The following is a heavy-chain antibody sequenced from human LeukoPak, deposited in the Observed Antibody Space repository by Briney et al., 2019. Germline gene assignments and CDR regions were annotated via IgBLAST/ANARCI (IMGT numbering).Heavy chain of an antibody. CDR1: GFTFSNYA. CDR2: ISGSGGST. V-gene: IGHV3-23*01. CDR3: ARGSSHDYFDY. J-gene: IGHJ4*02. Sequence: PGGSLRLSCAASGFTFSNYAMSWVRQAPGKGLQWVSAISGSGGSTYYADSVKGRFTISRDNSKNTLYVQMNSLRAEDTAVYYCARGSSHDYFDYWGQGTLVTVSS.